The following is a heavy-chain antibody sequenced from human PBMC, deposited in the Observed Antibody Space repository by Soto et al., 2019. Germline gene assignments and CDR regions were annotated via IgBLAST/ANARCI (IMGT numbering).Heavy chain of an antibody. D-gene: IGHD6-19*01. CDR2: ISYDGSNK. V-gene: IGHV3-30-3*01. J-gene: IGHJ4*02. CDR1: GFTFSSYA. CDR3: ARDLSAVAGGGY. Sequence: GGSLRLSCAASGFTFSSYAMHWVRQAPGKGLEWVAVISYDGSNKYYADSVKGRFTISRDNSKNTLYLQMNSLRAEDTAVYYCARDLSAVAGGGYWGQGTLVTVSS.